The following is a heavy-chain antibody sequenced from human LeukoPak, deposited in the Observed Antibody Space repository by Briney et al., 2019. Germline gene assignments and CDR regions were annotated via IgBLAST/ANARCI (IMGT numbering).Heavy chain of an antibody. Sequence: PSQTLSLTCSVSSGSISSGDYYWSWIRQPPGKGLEWIGYIYYSGSTYYNPSLKSRVTISVDTSKNQFSLKLSSVTAADTAVYYCARGYCSSTSCYMFDYWGQGTLVTVSS. CDR3: ARGYCSSTSCYMFDY. V-gene: IGHV4-30-4*08. CDR2: IYYSGST. CDR1: SGSISSGDYY. D-gene: IGHD2-2*02. J-gene: IGHJ4*02.